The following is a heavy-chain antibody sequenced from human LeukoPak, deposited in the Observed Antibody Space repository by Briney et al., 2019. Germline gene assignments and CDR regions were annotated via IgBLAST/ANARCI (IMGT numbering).Heavy chain of an antibody. J-gene: IGHJ6*04. Sequence: SETLSLTCAVYGGSFSGYYWSWIRQPPGKGLEWIGEINHSGSTNYNPSLKSRVTISVDTSKNQFSLKLSSVTAADTAVYYCARGPEGGMDVWAKGPRSPSPQ. V-gene: IGHV4-34*01. CDR1: GGSFSGYY. CDR2: INHSGST. CDR3: ARGPEGGMDV.